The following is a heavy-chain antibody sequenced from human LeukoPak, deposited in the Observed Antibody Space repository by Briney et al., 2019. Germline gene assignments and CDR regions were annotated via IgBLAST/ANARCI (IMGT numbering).Heavy chain of an antibody. CDR2: VSHRGSI. CDR3: ARVPPTTRVTMVGNYYYYMDV. V-gene: IGHV4-34*01. CDR1: GGSFSGYY. D-gene: IGHD3-10*01. Sequence: PSETLSLTCAVYGGSFSGYYWSWIRQPPGEGLEWIGEVSHRGSINYNPSLKSRVTISVDTSKNQFSLELRFVTAADTAVYYCARVPPTTRVTMVGNYYYYMDVWGKGTTVTVSS. J-gene: IGHJ6*03.